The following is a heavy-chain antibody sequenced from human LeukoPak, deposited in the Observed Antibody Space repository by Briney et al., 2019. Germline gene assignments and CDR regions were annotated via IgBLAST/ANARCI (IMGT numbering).Heavy chain of an antibody. CDR1: GGPISSGDYS. CDR2: INYRGTT. Sequence: SETLSLTCTVSGGPISSGDYSWGWIRQPPGMGPEWIGSINYRGTTYYNPSLQSRVAISVDTSKNQFSLQLTSVTATDTAVYYCAREKGDYYYYGMDVWGQGTTVTVSS. J-gene: IGHJ6*02. CDR3: AREKGDYYYYGMDV. V-gene: IGHV4-39*07. D-gene: IGHD1-26*01.